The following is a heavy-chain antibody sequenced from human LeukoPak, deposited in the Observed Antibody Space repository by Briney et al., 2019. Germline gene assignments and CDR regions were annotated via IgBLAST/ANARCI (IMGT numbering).Heavy chain of an antibody. CDR1: GFALSNHW. Sequence: GGSLRLSCTASGFALSNHWMNWVRQAPGKGLEWVANIKQDGSAKYCVDSVKGRFTISRDNTKKSLYLQMNSLRAEDTALYYCARDAGRTLDLWGRGTLVTVSS. CDR2: IKQDGSAK. D-gene: IGHD1-7*01. J-gene: IGHJ2*01. CDR3: ARDAGRTLDL. V-gene: IGHV3-7*03.